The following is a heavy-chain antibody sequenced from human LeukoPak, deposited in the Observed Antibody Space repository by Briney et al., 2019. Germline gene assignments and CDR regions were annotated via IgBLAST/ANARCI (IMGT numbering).Heavy chain of an antibody. CDR1: GGSISSYY. V-gene: IGHV4-59*08. CDR2: IYYSGST. D-gene: IGHD3-16*01. Sequence: SETLSLTCTVSGGSISSYYLSWIRQPPGKGLEWIGYIYYSGSTNYNPSLKSRVTISVDTSKNQFSLKLSSVTAADTAVYYCARHGGRDGDYFDYWGQGTLVTVSS. CDR3: ARHGGRDGDYFDY. J-gene: IGHJ4*02.